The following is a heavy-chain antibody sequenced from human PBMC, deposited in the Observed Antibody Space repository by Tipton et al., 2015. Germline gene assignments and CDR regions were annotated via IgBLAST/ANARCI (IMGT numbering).Heavy chain of an antibody. CDR3: VRRARRVGSHSYPYYFDY. CDR2: IYPGDSET. V-gene: IGHV5-51*01. Sequence: QSGAEVKKPGESLKISCKGSGYIFTSFWIGWVRQMPGKGLEWMGTIYPGDSETRYHPSFQGQVTISADKSITTASLQWSILKASAPAMYYCVRRARRVGSHSYPYYFDYWGQGTLVPVSS. D-gene: IGHD1-26*01. J-gene: IGHJ4*02. CDR1: GYIFTSFW.